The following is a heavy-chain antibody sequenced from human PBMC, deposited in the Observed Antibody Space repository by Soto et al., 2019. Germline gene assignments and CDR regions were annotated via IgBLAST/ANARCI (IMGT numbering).Heavy chain of an antibody. Sequence: GASVKVSCKASGGTFSSYAISWVRQAPGQGLEWMGWISAYNGNTNYAQKLQGRVTMTTDTSTSTAYMELRSLRSDDTAVYYCARESPRGGSGYHPLDYWGQGTLVTVSS. CDR2: ISAYNGNT. J-gene: IGHJ4*02. CDR3: ARESPRGGSGYHPLDY. V-gene: IGHV1-18*01. D-gene: IGHD3-22*01. CDR1: GGTFSSYA.